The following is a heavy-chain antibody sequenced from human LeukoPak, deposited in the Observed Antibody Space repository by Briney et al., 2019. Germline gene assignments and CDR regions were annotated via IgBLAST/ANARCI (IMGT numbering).Heavy chain of an antibody. Sequence: ASVKVSCKASGGSFNTYTISWVRQAPGQGLEWMGWINPNSGGTNYAQKFQGRVTMTRDTSISTAYMELSRLRSDDTAVYYCASDASSPSLAVDYWGQGTLVTVSS. CDR2: INPNSGGT. CDR1: GGSFNTYT. V-gene: IGHV1-2*02. D-gene: IGHD6-13*01. CDR3: ASDASSPSLAVDY. J-gene: IGHJ4*02.